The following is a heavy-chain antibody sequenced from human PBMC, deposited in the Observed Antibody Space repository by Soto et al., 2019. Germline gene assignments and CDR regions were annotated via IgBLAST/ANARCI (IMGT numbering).Heavy chain of an antibody. Sequence: ASLEASCKPCGYSFTSWGMICARQAPGQGLGWMGRISGYNENTNYAQKLEDRVTLTTDTSTSTAYMELRSLRSDDTAVYYCARVNWRGFGPKWLDPWGQGTLVNVPS. CDR1: GYSFTSWG. CDR3: ARVNWRGFGPKWLDP. V-gene: IGHV1-18*01. J-gene: IGHJ5*02. CDR2: ISGYNENT. D-gene: IGHD1-1*01.